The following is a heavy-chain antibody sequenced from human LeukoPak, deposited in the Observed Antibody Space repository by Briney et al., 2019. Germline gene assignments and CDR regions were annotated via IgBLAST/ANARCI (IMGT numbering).Heavy chain of an antibody. Sequence: GGSLRLSCAASGFTLSRYWMRWGRQAPGYGLECVANIKQDGSERYYVASVKGRFTISRDNAKNSLYLQMNSLRAEDTAVYYCAKDADRYSYGLDYWGQGTLVTVSS. CDR2: IKQDGSER. J-gene: IGHJ4*02. CDR3: AKDADRYSYGLDY. D-gene: IGHD5-18*01. V-gene: IGHV3-7*01. CDR1: GFTLSRYW.